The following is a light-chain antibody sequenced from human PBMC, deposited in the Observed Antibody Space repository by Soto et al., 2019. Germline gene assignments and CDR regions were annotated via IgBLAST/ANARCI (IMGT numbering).Light chain of an antibody. Sequence: DIQMTQSPSSLSASVGDRVTITCRASQSISNYLNWYQQKPGKAPKLLIYAASSMQSGVPSRFSGSGYETDFTLTISSLQPDDSATYYCQQSFSPLWTFGQRTKVEV. CDR2: AAS. CDR1: QSISNY. CDR3: QQSFSPLWT. V-gene: IGKV1-39*01. J-gene: IGKJ1*01.